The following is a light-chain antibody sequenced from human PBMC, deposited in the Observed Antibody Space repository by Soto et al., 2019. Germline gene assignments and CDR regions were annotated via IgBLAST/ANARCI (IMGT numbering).Light chain of an antibody. CDR1: SSDVGGYNY. CDR3: SSYTGTLDV. Sequence: QSVLTQPASVSGSPGQSITISCTGTSSDVGGYNYVSWYQQRPGKAPKLMIYEVSNRPSGVSDRFSASKSGNTASLTISGLQAEDEADYYCSSYTGTLDVFGTGTKVTVL. CDR2: EVS. V-gene: IGLV2-14*01. J-gene: IGLJ1*01.